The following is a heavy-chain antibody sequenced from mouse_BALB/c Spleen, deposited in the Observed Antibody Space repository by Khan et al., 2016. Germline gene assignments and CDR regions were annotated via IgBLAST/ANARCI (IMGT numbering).Heavy chain of an antibody. D-gene: IGHD1-1*01. CDR2: INTETGEP. J-gene: IGHJ4*01. V-gene: IGHV9-2-1*01. Sequence: QIQLVQSGPELKKPGETVKISCKASGYTFTVYSMHWVKQAPGKGLKWMGWINTETGEPTYADDFKGRFAFSLETSASTAYLEINNLKNEDTATYFCARSTVVARNYYAMDYWGQGTSVTVSS. CDR3: ARSTVVARNYYAMDY. CDR1: GYTFTVYS.